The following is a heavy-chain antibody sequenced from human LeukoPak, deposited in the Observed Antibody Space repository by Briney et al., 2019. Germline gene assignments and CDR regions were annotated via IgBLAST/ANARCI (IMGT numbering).Heavy chain of an antibody. V-gene: IGHV5-51*01. CDR2: IFPGDSDT. Sequence: GESLQISCQGSGYSFTTYWIGWVRQMPGKGLEWMGIIFPGDSDTRYSPSFQGQVTISADKSSTTAYLQWSSLKASDTAIYYCASYSSSSGVDHWGQGTLVTVSS. D-gene: IGHD6-6*01. CDR3: ASYSSSSGVDH. J-gene: IGHJ4*02. CDR1: GYSFTTYW.